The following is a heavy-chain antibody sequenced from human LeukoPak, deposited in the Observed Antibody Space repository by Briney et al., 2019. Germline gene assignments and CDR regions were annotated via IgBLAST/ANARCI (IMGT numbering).Heavy chain of an antibody. CDR3: ARWEYYDMLTGRHDSFDI. Sequence: SETLSLTCAVYGGSFSGYYWSWIRQPPGKGLEWIGEINHSGSTNYNPSLKSRVTISVDTSKNQFSLKLSSLTAADTAVYYCARWEYYDMLTGRHDSFDIWGQGTMVTVSS. J-gene: IGHJ3*02. CDR1: GGSFSGYY. D-gene: IGHD3-9*01. CDR2: INHSGST. V-gene: IGHV4-34*01.